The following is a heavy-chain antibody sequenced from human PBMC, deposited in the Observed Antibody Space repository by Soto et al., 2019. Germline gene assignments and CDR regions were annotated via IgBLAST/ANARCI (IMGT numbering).Heavy chain of an antibody. Sequence: PSETLSLTCTVSGGSISSGDYYWSWIRQPPGKGLEWIGYIYYSGSTYYNPSLKSRVTISVDTSKNQFSLKLSSVTAADTAVYYCARGAYYYDSSGYYVYYFDYWGQGTLVTVSS. CDR2: IYYSGST. CDR1: GGSISSGDYY. D-gene: IGHD3-22*01. CDR3: ARGAYYYDSSGYYVYYFDY. J-gene: IGHJ4*02. V-gene: IGHV4-30-4*01.